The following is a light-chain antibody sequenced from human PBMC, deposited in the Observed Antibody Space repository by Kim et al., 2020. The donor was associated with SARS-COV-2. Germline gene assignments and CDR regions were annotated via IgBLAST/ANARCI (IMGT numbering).Light chain of an antibody. Sequence: EIVLTQSPGIVYLSPGERATLSCRASQSVADNYLAWYQQRRGLAPRLLIYGASSRASDIPDRFSGSGSATDFTLTISRLEPEDFAVYYCQQYVSSPITFGQGTRLEIK. J-gene: IGKJ5*01. CDR3: QQYVSSPIT. V-gene: IGKV3-20*01. CDR2: GAS. CDR1: QSVADNY.